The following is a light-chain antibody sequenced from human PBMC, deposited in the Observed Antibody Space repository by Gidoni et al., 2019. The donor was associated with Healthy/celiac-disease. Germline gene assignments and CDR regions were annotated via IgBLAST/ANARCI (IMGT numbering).Light chain of an antibody. CDR3: QQYDNLALAIT. CDR2: DAS. V-gene: IGKV1-33*01. Sequence: DIQMPQSPSSLSASVGDRVTITCQASQDISNYLNWYQQKPGKAPKLLIYDASNLETGVPSRFSGSGSGTDFTFTISSLQPEDIATYYCQQYDNLALAITFGQGTRLEIK. J-gene: IGKJ5*01. CDR1: QDISNY.